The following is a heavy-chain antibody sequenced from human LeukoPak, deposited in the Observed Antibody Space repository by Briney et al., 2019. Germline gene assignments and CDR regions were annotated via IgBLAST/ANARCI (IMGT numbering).Heavy chain of an antibody. V-gene: IGHV3-23*01. CDR1: GFTFSSYA. CDR3: AKDANYSSSSLHAFDI. Sequence: GGSLRLSCAASGFTFSSYAMSWVRQAPGKGLEWVSAISGSGGSTYYADSVKGRFTISRDNSKNTLYLQMNSLRAEGTAVYYCAKDANYSSSSLHAFDIWGQGTMVTVSS. D-gene: IGHD6-6*01. CDR2: ISGSGGST. J-gene: IGHJ3*02.